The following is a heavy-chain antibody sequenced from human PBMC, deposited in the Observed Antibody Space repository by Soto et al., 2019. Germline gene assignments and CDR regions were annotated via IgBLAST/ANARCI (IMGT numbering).Heavy chain of an antibody. CDR1: GYTFTSSD. CDR3: ARGRNHCSGGSCYSDWFDP. Sequence: QVQLVQSGAEVKKPGASVRVSCKASGYTFTSSDVYWVRQATGQGLELMGWMNPNTGNTGYAQKCQGRVTMTRNTDISTADMELSSLRSEDTAVYYCARGRNHCSGGSCYSDWFDPWGQGTPVTVSS. CDR2: MNPNTGNT. J-gene: IGHJ5*02. D-gene: IGHD2-15*01. V-gene: IGHV1-8*01.